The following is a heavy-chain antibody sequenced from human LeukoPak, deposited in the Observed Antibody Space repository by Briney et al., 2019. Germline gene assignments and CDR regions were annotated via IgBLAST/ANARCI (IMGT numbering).Heavy chain of an antibody. Sequence: PSKTLSLTCTVSGGSISSSSYYWGWIRQPPGKGLEWIGSIYYSGSTYYNPSLKSRVTISVGTSKNQFSLKLSSVTAADTAVYYCARGDLRDYGDYLNYFHYWGQGTLVTVSS. D-gene: IGHD4-17*01. J-gene: IGHJ4*02. V-gene: IGHV4-39*07. CDR1: GGSISSSSYY. CDR3: ARGDLRDYGDYLNYFHY. CDR2: IYYSGST.